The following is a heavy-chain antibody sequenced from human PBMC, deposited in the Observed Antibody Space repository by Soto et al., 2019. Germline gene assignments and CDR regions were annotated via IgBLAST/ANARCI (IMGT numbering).Heavy chain of an antibody. Sequence: EASVKVSCKASGYTFTSYGISWVRQAPGQGLEWMGWINAYNGNTNYAQKLQGRVTMTTDTSTSTAYMELRSLRSDDTAVYYCAKDQRGFSSTARIDYWGQGTLVTGLL. CDR1: GYTFTSYG. J-gene: IGHJ4*02. CDR2: INAYNGNT. V-gene: IGHV1-18*01. D-gene: IGHD6-13*01. CDR3: AKDQRGFSSTARIDY.